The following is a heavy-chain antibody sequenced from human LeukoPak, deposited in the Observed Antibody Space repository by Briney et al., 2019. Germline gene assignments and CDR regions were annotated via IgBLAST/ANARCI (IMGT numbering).Heavy chain of an antibody. V-gene: IGHV2-5*02. CDR2: IYWDDDK. J-gene: IGHJ4*02. Sequence: SGPTLVNPTQTLTLTCTFSGFSLCTSGVGVGWIRQPPGKALEWLALIYWDDDKRCSPSLKSRLTITKDTSKNQVVLTMTNMDPVDTAAYYCAHRSTYYYDSSGYWYYWGQGTLVTVSS. D-gene: IGHD3-22*01. CDR3: AHRSTYYYDSSGYWYY. CDR1: GFSLCTSGVG.